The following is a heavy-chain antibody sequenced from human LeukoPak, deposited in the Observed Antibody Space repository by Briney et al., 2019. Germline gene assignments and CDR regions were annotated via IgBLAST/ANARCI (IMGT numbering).Heavy chain of an antibody. CDR3: ATRGLRVVIVDY. V-gene: IGHV3-23*01. CDR2: ISGRGDST. J-gene: IGHJ4*02. CDR1: GFTFSSYA. Sequence: GGSLRLSCAASGFTFSSYAMSWVRQAPGKGLGWVSSISGRGDSTDNADSVKGRFTISRDNSKSTLYMQMNSLRAEDTAVYYCATRGLRVVIVDYWGQGTLVTVSS. D-gene: IGHD3-3*01.